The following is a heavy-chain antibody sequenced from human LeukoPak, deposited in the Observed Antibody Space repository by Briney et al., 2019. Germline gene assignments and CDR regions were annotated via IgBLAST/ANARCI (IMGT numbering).Heavy chain of an antibody. CDR1: GGSFSGYY. D-gene: IGHD2-2*01. J-gene: IGHJ4*02. Sequence: PSETLSLTCAVYGGSFSGYYWSWIRKPPGKGLEWIGEINHSGSTNYNPSLKSRVTISVDTSKNQFSLKLSSVTAADTAVYYCARGSLGYCSSTSCYAGGSFDYWGQGTLVTVSS. V-gene: IGHV4-34*01. CDR2: INHSGST. CDR3: ARGSLGYCSSTSCYAGGSFDY.